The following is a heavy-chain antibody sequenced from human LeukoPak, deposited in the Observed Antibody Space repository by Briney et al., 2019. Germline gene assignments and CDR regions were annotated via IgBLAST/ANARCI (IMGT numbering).Heavy chain of an antibody. V-gene: IGHV3-23*01. CDR3: AIMHGYYDGSGYWVQ. CDR1: GFTFSSYS. Sequence: PGGSLRLSCAASGFTFSSYSMNWVRQAPGKGLEWVSFITPNADRTSYADCVEGRFTISRDNPRNTLYMQMNSLRDEDTAVYYCAIMHGYYDGSGYWVQWGQGTLVTVSS. J-gene: IGHJ1*01. D-gene: IGHD3-22*01. CDR2: ITPNADRT.